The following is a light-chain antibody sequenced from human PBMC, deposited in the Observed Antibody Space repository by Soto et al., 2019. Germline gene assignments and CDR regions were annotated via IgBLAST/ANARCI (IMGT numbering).Light chain of an antibody. J-gene: IGKJ1*01. CDR2: GAS. Sequence: EIVLTQSPGTLSLSPGERATLSGRASQSVSSSYLAWYQQKPGQAPRLLIYGASSRATGIPDRFSGSGSGTDFTLTITRLEPEDFAVYYCQQYVTSSPRTFGQGTKVDIK. CDR1: QSVSSSY. CDR3: QQYVTSSPRT. V-gene: IGKV3-20*01.